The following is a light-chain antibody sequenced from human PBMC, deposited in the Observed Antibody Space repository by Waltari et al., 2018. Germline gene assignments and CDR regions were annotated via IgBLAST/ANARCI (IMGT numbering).Light chain of an antibody. CDR3: QQRSNWPS. V-gene: IGKV3D-11*01. Sequence: EIVLTQSPATLSLSPGERATLPCRASQGVSSYLAWYQQKPGQAPRLLIYDASNRATGIPARFSGSGPGTDFTLTISSLEPEDFAVYYCQQRSNWPSFGQGTRLEIK. J-gene: IGKJ5*01. CDR1: QGVSSY. CDR2: DAS.